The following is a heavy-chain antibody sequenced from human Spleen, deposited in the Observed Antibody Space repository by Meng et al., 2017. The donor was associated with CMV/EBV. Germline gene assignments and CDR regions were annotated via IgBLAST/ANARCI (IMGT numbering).Heavy chain of an antibody. CDR1: GYIFTSYG. Sequence: ASVKVSCKASGYIFTSYGISWVRQAPGQGLEWMGWISAYNGNTNYAQRLQGRVTMTTDTSTSTAYMELRSLRSDDTAVYYCARVLFWSAYYIGQGSYYFDYWGQGTLVTVSS. V-gene: IGHV1-18*01. CDR3: ARVLFWSAYYIGQGSYYFDY. D-gene: IGHD3-3*01. J-gene: IGHJ4*02. CDR2: ISAYNGNT.